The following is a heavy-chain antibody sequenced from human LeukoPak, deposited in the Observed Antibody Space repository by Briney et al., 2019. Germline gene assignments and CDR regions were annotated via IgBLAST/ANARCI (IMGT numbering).Heavy chain of an antibody. V-gene: IGHV3-72*01. CDR1: GFTFSDHY. J-gene: IGHJ3*02. Sequence: PGGSLRLSCAASGFTFSDHYMDWVRQAPGKGLEWVGRIRNKANSYTTEYAASVKGRFTISRDDSKNSLSLQMNSLKTEDTAVYYCVRVGSLAFDIWGQGTMVTVSS. CDR2: IRNKANSYTT. CDR3: VRVGSLAFDI. D-gene: IGHD3-10*01.